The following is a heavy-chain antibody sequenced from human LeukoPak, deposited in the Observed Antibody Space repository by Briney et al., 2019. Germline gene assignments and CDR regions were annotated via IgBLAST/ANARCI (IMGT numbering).Heavy chain of an antibody. V-gene: IGHV4-39*01. CDR2: FFSTGRT. CDR3: ASTPGSSTSWYFDN. J-gene: IGHJ4*02. CDR1: GGSVSSSNHH. Sequence: SETLSLTCNVSGGSVSSSNHHWAWIRQSPGMGLEWVGTFFSTGRTSQNPDPSLKGRVTLSVDTSRNQFSLQLRSLTAADTAIFYCASTPGSSTSWYFDNWGQGTLVTVSS. D-gene: IGHD2-2*01.